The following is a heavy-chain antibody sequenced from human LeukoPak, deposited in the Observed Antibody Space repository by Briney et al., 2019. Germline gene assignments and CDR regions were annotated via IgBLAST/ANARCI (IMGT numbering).Heavy chain of an antibody. J-gene: IGHJ3*02. Sequence: GGSLRLSCAASGFTFSDYYMSWIRQAPGKGLEWVSYISSSGSTIYYADSVKGRFTISRDNAKNSLYLQMNSLRAEDTAVYYCASLNRDDLSAFDIWGQGTMVTVSS. V-gene: IGHV3-11*01. CDR3: ASLNRDDLSAFDI. CDR1: GFTFSDYY. D-gene: IGHD1-1*01. CDR2: ISSSGSTI.